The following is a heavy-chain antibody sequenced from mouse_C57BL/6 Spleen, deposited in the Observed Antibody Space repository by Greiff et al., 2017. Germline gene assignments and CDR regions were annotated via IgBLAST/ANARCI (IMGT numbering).Heavy chain of an antibody. Sequence: QVQLQQSGAELVKPGASVKMSCKASGYTFTSYWITWVKQRPGQGLEWIGDIYPGSGSTNYNEKFKSKATLTVDTSSSTAYMQLSSLTSEDSAVYYCAYSNPWYFEVWGTGTTVTVSS. V-gene: IGHV1-55*01. D-gene: IGHD2-5*01. CDR2: IYPGSGST. J-gene: IGHJ1*03. CDR1: GYTFTSYW. CDR3: AYSNPWYFEV.